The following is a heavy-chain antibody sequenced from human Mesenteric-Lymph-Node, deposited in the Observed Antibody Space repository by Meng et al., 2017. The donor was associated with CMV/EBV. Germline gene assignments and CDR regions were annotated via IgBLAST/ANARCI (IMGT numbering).Heavy chain of an antibody. V-gene: IGHV4-39*07. CDR3: ARDILGVYGLRWTTFDP. J-gene: IGHJ5*02. D-gene: IGHD2-8*01. Sequence: SETLSLTCTVSGGSISNINFYWGWIRQPPGKGLEWIGSISYDGSTYDNPSLKSRVTISVDTSKNQFSLKVTSVTAADTAVYYCARDILGVYGLRWTTFDPWGQGILVTVSS. CDR2: ISYDGST. CDR1: GGSISNINFY.